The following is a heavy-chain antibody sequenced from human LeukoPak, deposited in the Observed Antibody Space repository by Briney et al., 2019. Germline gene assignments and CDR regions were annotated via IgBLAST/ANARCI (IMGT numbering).Heavy chain of an antibody. D-gene: IGHD5-18*01. CDR2: INPNSGDT. V-gene: IGHV1-2*02. J-gene: IGHJ4*02. Sequence: ASVKVSCKASGYTFTDYYIHWMRQAPGQGLEWMGWINPNSGDTKYTQEFQGRVTMTRDTSSSTAYMELTSLRSDDTAVFYCARGDRYSYGPGDWGQGTLVTVSS. CDR3: ARGDRYSYGPGD. CDR1: GYTFTDYY.